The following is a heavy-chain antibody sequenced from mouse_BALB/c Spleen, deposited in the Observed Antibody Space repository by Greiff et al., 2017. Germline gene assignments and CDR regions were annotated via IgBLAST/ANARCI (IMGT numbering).Heavy chain of an antibody. CDR1: GYTFTSYW. CDR2: INPSTGYT. D-gene: IGHD1-1*01. Sequence: VQLQQPGSELVRPGASVKLSCTASGYTFTSYWMHWVKQRPGQGLEWIGYINPSTGYTEYNQKFKDKATLTADKSSSTAYMQLSSLTSEDSAVYYCARDGSSSYFDYWGQGTTLTVSS. CDR3: ARDGSSSYFDY. J-gene: IGHJ2*01. V-gene: IGHV1-4*01.